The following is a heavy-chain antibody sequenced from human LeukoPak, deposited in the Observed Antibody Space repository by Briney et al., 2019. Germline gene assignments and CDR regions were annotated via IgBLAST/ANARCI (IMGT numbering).Heavy chain of an antibody. CDR1: GFKFDEYD. J-gene: IGHJ4*02. CDR3: AKGPIAVAGTWYFDS. CDR2: ISWNSDSI. D-gene: IGHD6-19*01. Sequence: PGRSLSLSCAGSGFKFDEYDMHWVRHAPGEGLEWVSSISWNSDSIGYTDSVEGRFTISRDNTKNSLSLQMNSLRAEDTALYYCAKGPIAVAGTWYFDSWGQGTLVIVSS. V-gene: IGHV3-9*01.